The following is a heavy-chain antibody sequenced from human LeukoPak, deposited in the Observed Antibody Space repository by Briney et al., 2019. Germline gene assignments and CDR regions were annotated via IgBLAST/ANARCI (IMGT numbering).Heavy chain of an antibody. Sequence: SGPTLVNPTQTLTLTCTFSGFSLSTSGVGVGWIRQPPGKALEWLALIYWDDDKRYSPSLKSRLTITKDTSKNQVVLTMTNMDPVDTATYYCAYYYDSSGYYYANWFDPWGQGILVTVSS. J-gene: IGHJ5*02. D-gene: IGHD3-22*01. V-gene: IGHV2-5*02. CDR2: IYWDDDK. CDR3: AYYYDSSGYYYANWFDP. CDR1: GFSLSTSGVG.